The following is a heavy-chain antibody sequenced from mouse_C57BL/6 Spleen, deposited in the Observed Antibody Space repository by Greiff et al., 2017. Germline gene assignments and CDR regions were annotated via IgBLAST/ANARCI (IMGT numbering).Heavy chain of an antibody. V-gene: IGHV1-22*01. Sequence: VQLQQSGPELVKPGASVKMSCKASGYTFTDSNMHWVKQSHGKSLEWIGYINPNNGGTSYNQKFKGQATLTVTKSSSPAYMALRSLTSEDAAVDYCARGAAQAKVFDYWGQGTTLTVSS. J-gene: IGHJ2*01. CDR2: INPNNGGT. D-gene: IGHD3-2*02. CDR3: ARGAAQAKVFDY. CDR1: GYTFTDSN.